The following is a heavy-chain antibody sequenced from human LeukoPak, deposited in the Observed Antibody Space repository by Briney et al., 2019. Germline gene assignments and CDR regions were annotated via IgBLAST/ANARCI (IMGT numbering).Heavy chain of an antibody. CDR3: ARGGASPAHHFDY. J-gene: IGHJ4*02. D-gene: IGHD2-2*01. V-gene: IGHV1-69*05. CDR2: IIPIFGTA. CDR1: GGTFSSYA. Sequence: GASVKVSCKASGGTFSSYAISWVRQAPGQGLEWMGGIIPIFGTANYAQKFQGRVTITTDESTSTAYMKLSSLRSEDTAVYYCARGGASPAHHFDYWGQGTLVTVSS.